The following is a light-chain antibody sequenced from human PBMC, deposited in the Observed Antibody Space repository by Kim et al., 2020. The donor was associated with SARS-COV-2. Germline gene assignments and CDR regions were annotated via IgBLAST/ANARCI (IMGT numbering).Light chain of an antibody. CDR3: QSFDGSLSGWV. V-gene: IGLV1-40*01. Sequence: QKITIACTGSSSNSGAGYDVNWYQQLPGTTPKLLVYADTSRPSGVPDRISGSKSGTSASLAITGLQGEDEADYYCQSFDGSLSGWVFGGGTQLTVL. J-gene: IGLJ3*02. CDR2: ADT. CDR1: SSNSGAGYD.